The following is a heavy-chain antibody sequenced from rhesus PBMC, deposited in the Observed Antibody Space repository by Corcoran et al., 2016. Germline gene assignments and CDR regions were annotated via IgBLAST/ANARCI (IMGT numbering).Heavy chain of an antibody. Sequence: QVQLQESGPGLVKPSETLSLTCAVSGGSISSSNWWSWIRQPPGKGLEWIGYISGSSGSTYYNPSHKSRVPISIDTSKNHFSLRLSSVTAADTAVYYCAGTSNFFDYWGQGVLVTVSS. CDR1: GGSISSSNW. J-gene: IGHJ4*01. V-gene: IGHV4-65*01. CDR2: ISGSSGST. D-gene: IGHD3-9*01. CDR3: AGTSNFFDY.